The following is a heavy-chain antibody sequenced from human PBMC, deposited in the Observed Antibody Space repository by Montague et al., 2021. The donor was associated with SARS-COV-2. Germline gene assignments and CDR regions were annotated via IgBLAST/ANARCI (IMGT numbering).Heavy chain of an antibody. D-gene: IGHD2-2*01. Sequence: SRRLSCAASGFPFDDYAMHWVRQASGKGLEWVSGISWNSGSIGYADSVKGRFTISRDNAKNSLYLQMNSLRAEDTALYYCAKAGSTSCYVRCGWFDPWGQGTLVTVSS. J-gene: IGHJ5*02. CDR1: GFPFDDYA. V-gene: IGHV3-9*01. CDR2: ISWNSGSI. CDR3: AKAGSTSCYVRCGWFDP.